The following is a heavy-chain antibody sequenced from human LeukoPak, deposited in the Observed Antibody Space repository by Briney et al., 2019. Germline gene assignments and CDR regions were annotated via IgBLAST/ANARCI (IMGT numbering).Heavy chain of an antibody. CDR1: GFTFSDYY. CDR3: ASHYYGSGSTNWFDP. Sequence: GGSLRLSCAASGFTFSDYYMSWIRQAPGKGLEWVSYISSSGSTIYYADSVKGRFTISRDNAKNSLYLQMNSLRAEDTAVYYCASHYYGSGSTNWFDPWGQGTLVTVSS. J-gene: IGHJ5*02. CDR2: ISSSGSTI. V-gene: IGHV3-11*04. D-gene: IGHD3-10*01.